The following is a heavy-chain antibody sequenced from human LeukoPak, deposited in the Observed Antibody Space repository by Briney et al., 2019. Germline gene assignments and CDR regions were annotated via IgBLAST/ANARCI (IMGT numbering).Heavy chain of an antibody. CDR3: ARVGIAVDPLDV. V-gene: IGHV1-2*02. CDR2: INPNSGGT. J-gene: IGHJ6*02. D-gene: IGHD6-19*01. CDR1: GYTFTGYY. Sequence: ASVKVSCKASGYTFTGYYMHWVRQAPGQGLERMGWINPNSGGTNYAQKFQGRVTMTRDTSISTAYMELSRLRSDDTAVYYCARVGIAVDPLDVWGQGTTVTVSS.